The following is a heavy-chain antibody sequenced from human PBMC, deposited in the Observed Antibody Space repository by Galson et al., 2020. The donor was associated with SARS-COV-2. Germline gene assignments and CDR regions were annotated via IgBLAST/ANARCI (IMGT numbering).Heavy chain of an antibody. CDR2: TYYRSKWYN. CDR1: GDSVSSNSAA. J-gene: IGHJ5*02. D-gene: IGHD1-26*01. Sequence: SQTLSLTCAISGDSVSSNSAAWNWIRQSPSRGLEWLGRTYYRSKWYNDYAVSVKSRIIIDPDTSKNQFSLQLNSVTPEDTAVYYCARGISQWGDPRLNWFEPWGQGTLVTVSA. CDR3: ARGISQWGDPRLNWFEP. V-gene: IGHV6-1*01.